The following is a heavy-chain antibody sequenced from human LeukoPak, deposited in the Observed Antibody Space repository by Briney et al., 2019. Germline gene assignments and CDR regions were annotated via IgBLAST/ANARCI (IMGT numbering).Heavy chain of an antibody. D-gene: IGHD3-22*01. Sequence: SVKVSCKASGGTFSSYAISWVRQAPGQGLEWMGGIIPMFGTAKYAQRFQGRVTITADESTSTAYMELSSLRSEDTAVYYCARTGDDSSGFYGSSLDYWGQGTLVTVSS. J-gene: IGHJ4*02. V-gene: IGHV1-69*13. CDR3: ARTGDDSSGFYGSSLDY. CDR1: GGTFSSYA. CDR2: IIPMFGTA.